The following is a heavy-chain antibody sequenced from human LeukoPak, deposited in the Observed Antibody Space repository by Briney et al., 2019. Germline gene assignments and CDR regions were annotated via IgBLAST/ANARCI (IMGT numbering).Heavy chain of an antibody. D-gene: IGHD2-15*01. CDR3: ARDEVVDY. CDR2: IYSGGST. Sequence: PGGSLRLSCAASGFTVSSNYMSWVRQAPGKGLEWVSVIYSGGSTFYADSVKGRFTISRDNSKNTLFLQMNSLKAEDTAVYYCARDEVVDYWGQGTLVTVSS. J-gene: IGHJ4*02. CDR1: GFTVSSNY. V-gene: IGHV3-53*01.